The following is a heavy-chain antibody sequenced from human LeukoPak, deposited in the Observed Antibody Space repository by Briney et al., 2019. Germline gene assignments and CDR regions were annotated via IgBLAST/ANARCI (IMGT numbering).Heavy chain of an antibody. V-gene: IGHV3-74*01. CDR1: GFTFSSYW. D-gene: IGHD4-11*01. CDR2: INTGGSST. Sequence: PGGSLRLSCAASGFTFSSYWMHWVRQVPGKGLVWVSRINTGGSSTTYADSVKGRFTISRDNAKNKLYLQMNSLRAEDTAVYYCARSNQADDYWGQGTLVTVSS. CDR3: ARSNQADDY. J-gene: IGHJ4*02.